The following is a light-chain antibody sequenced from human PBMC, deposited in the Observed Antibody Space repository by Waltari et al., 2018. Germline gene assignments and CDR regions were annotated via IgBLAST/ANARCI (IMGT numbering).Light chain of an antibody. CDR2: AAS. CDR1: QSISNY. CDR3: QQSYSTPRT. Sequence: DIQMTQSPSSLSTSVGDRVTITCRASQSISNYLNWYQQKPGKAPKLLIYAASTLQSGVPSSVSGSGSGTDFTLTISSLQPEDFVTYYCQQSYSTPRTFGQGTRLEIK. V-gene: IGKV1-39*01. J-gene: IGKJ2*01.